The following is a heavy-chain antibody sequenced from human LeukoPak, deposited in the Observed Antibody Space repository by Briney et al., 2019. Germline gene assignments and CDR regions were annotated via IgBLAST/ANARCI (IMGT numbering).Heavy chain of an antibody. CDR3: ARVPVAGTRLRLDY. CDR2: IKPDGSDK. CDR1: GFTFSSCW. Sequence: PGGSLRLSCAASGFTFSSCWMSWVRQAPGKGLEWVGTIKPDGSDKYYVDSVKGRFTISRDNAKNSLYLQMNSLRAEDTTVYYCARVPVAGTRLRLDYWGQGTLVTVSS. J-gene: IGHJ4*02. D-gene: IGHD6-19*01. V-gene: IGHV3-7*01.